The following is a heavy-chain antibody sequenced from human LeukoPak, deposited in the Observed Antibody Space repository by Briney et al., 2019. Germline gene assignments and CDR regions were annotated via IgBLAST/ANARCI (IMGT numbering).Heavy chain of an antibody. Sequence: GGSLRLSCAASEFTFSSYWMHWVRQAPGKGLVWVSRINSDGSSTSYADSVQGRFTISRDNAKNTLYLQMNSLRAEDTAVYYCARPYSDDSGFYVYWGQGILVTVSS. V-gene: IGHV3-74*01. CDR3: ARPYSDDSGFYVY. D-gene: IGHD3-22*01. CDR2: INSDGSST. J-gene: IGHJ4*02. CDR1: EFTFSSYW.